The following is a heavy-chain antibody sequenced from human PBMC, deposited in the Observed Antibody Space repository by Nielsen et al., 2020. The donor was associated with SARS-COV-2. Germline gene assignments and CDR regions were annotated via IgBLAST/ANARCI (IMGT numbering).Heavy chain of an antibody. V-gene: IGHV2-26*01. CDR2: IFSNDEK. CDR3: ARIGGTYCGGDCYYYYYYMDV. J-gene: IGHJ6*03. Sequence: SGPTLVKPTETLTLTCTGSGFSLSNARMGVSWIRQPPGKALEWLAHIFSNDEKSYSTSLKSRLTISKDTSKSQVVLTMTNMDPVDTATYYCARIGGTYCGGDCYYYYYYMDVWGKGTTVTVSS. CDR1: GFSLSNARMG. D-gene: IGHD2-21*01.